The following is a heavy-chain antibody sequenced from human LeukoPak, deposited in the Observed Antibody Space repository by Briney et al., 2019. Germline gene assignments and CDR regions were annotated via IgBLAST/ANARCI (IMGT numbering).Heavy chain of an antibody. V-gene: IGHV1-69*13. D-gene: IGHD2-21*01. CDR1: GGTFSSYA. J-gene: IGHJ3*01. Sequence: SVKGSCKASGGTFSSYAIRWVREAPGQGLEWMGGIIPIFGTANYAQKCQGRVTITAHEYTSTAYMELRSLRSEDTAVYYSARSVVVIVSNMAAFDLWGEGRMVSDSS. CDR3: ARSVVVIVSNMAAFDL. CDR2: IIPIFGTA.